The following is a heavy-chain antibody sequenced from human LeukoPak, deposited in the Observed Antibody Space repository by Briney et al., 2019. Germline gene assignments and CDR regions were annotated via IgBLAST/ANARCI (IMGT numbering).Heavy chain of an antibody. CDR2: IYYSGSI. Sequence: NPSETLSLTCTVSGGSISSGGYYWSWIRQHPGKGLEWIGYIYYSGSIYYNPSLKSRVTISVDTSKNQFSLKLSSVTAAGTAVYYCARDLAYYDSSGYPWSSYYYGMDVWGQGTTVTVSS. D-gene: IGHD3-22*01. V-gene: IGHV4-31*03. CDR3: ARDLAYYDSSGYPWSSYYYGMDV. CDR1: GGSISSGGYY. J-gene: IGHJ6*02.